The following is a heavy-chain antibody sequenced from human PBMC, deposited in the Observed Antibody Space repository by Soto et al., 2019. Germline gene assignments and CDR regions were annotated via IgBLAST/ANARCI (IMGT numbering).Heavy chain of an antibody. CDR1: GFTFSSYA. V-gene: IGHV3-23*01. CDR2: ISGSGGST. Sequence: GGSLRLSCAASGFTFSSYAMSWVRQAPGKGLEWVSAISGSGGSTYYADSVKGRFTISRDNSKNTLYLQMNSLRAEDTAVYYCAKDEGGAPFVVVPAAIYYWGQGTLVTVSS. D-gene: IGHD2-2*02. CDR3: AKDEGGAPFVVVPAAIYY. J-gene: IGHJ4*02.